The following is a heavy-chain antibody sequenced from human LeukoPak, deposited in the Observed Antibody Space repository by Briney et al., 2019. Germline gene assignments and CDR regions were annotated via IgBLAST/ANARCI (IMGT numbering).Heavy chain of an antibody. CDR3: ARENDRYGRIDY. J-gene: IGHJ4*02. V-gene: IGHV4-59*01. Sequence: SETLSLTCTVSGGSIRSYYWSWVRQPPGKGLEWIGYVSYSGSADHNPSFKSRVIISIDTSKNQFSLRLSSVTAADTAVYCCARENDRYGRIDYWGQGTQVTVSS. CDR2: VSYSGSA. D-gene: IGHD5-18*01. CDR1: GGSIRSYY.